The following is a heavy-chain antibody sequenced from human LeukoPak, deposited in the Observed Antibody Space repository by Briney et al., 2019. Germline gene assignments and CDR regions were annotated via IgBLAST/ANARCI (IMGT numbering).Heavy chain of an antibody. J-gene: IGHJ4*02. V-gene: IGHV3-48*03. Sequence: GGSLRLSCAASGFTFSSYEMNWVRQAPGKGLEWVSYISSSGSTIYYADSVKGRFTISRDNAKNSLYLQMNSLRAEDTAVYYCARDSHIYYDSSGYYGYYFDYWGQGTLVTVSS. CDR2: ISSSGSTI. CDR3: ARDSHIYYDSSGYYGYYFDY. CDR1: GFTFSSYE. D-gene: IGHD3-22*01.